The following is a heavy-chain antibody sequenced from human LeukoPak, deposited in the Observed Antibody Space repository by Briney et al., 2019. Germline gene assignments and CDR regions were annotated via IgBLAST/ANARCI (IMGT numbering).Heavy chain of an antibody. Sequence: GGSLRLSCAASGITFGNNWMHWVRQGPGKGLVWISRINSDGGGAIYADSVKGRFTVSRDNAKNTLYLQMNSLRAEDTAVYYCARDVPHNWFDTWGQGTLVTVPS. J-gene: IGHJ5*02. CDR3: ARDVPHNWFDT. V-gene: IGHV3-74*01. CDR2: INSDGGGA. CDR1: GITFGNNW.